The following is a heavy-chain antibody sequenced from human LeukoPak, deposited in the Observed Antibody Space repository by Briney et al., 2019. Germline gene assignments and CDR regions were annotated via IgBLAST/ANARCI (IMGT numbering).Heavy chain of an antibody. CDR1: GITLSNYD. D-gene: IGHD6-6*01. V-gene: IGHV3-23*01. CDR2: TRGSGGT. CDR3: ANFIAASATGFQH. J-gene: IGHJ1*01. Sequence: PGGSLRLSCAASGITLSNYDMTWVRQAPGKGLEWVSDTRGSGGTYYADSVKGRFTLSRDNAKNTLYLQMSSLRAEDTAVYYCANFIAASATGFQHWGQGTLVTVSS.